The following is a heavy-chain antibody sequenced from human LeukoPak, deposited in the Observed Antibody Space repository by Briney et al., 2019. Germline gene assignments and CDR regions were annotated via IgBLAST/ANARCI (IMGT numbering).Heavy chain of an antibody. CDR3: ARGRENSSGYYPPDYIFDY. V-gene: IGHV1-2*06. CDR2: INPNSGGT. Sequence: GASVKVSCKASGYTFTGYYMHWVRQAPGQGLEWMGRINPNSGGTNYAQKFQGRVTMTRDTSISTAYMELSRLRSDDTAVYYCARGRENSSGYYPPDYIFDYWGQGTLVTVSS. J-gene: IGHJ4*02. D-gene: IGHD3-22*01. CDR1: GYTFTGYY.